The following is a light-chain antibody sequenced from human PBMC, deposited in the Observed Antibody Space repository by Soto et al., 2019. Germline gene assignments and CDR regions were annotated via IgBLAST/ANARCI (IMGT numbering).Light chain of an antibody. CDR2: LNSDGSH. Sequence: QPVLTQSPSASASLGASVKLTCTLSSGHSSYAIAWHQQQPEKGPRYLMKLNSDGSHSKGDGIPDRFSGSSSGAERYLTISSPQSEDEAEYYCETWGTGIRVFGGGTKVTVL. CDR3: ETWGTGIRV. V-gene: IGLV4-69*01. CDR1: SGHSSYA. J-gene: IGLJ2*01.